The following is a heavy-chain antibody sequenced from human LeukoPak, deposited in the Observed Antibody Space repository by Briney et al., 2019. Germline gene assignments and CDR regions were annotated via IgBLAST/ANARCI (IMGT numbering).Heavy chain of an antibody. CDR3: ARAEAYYYYYGMDV. CDR2: MRLAGSVT. V-gene: IGHV3-7*01. CDR1: GSTFSRSW. Sequence: GGSLRLSCAASGSTFSRSWMSWVRQAPGKGLEWVALMRLAGSVTYYVESVKGRFTISRDNTKNSLYLQMNSLRAEDTAVYYCARAEAYYYYYGMDVWGQGTTVTVSS. J-gene: IGHJ6*02.